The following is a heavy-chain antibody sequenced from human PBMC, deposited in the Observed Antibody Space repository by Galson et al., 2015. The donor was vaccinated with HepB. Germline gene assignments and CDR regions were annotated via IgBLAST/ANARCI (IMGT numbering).Heavy chain of an antibody. CDR2: PNRGNT. Sequence: SVKVSCKASGYTFTTYDISWVRQAPNRGNTGYAQKFQGRVTMTRNTSISTAYMELSSLRSEDTAVYYCARYGADSNDHWGQGTLVTVSS. D-gene: IGHD3-10*01. J-gene: IGHJ4*02. V-gene: IGHV1-8*01. CDR3: ARYGADSNDH. CDR1: GYTFTTYD.